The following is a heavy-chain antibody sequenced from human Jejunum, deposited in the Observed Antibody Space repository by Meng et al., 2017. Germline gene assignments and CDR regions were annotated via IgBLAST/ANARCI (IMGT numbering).Heavy chain of an antibody. CDR3: TTEAISVSSGGHFDY. CDR1: GFTFSNAW. Sequence: GESLKISCAASGFTFSNAWMNWVRQAPGKGLEWVGRIKSKTDGGTTDFAAPVKGRFTISRDDSKSTLYLQMNSLTAEDTAVYYCTTEAISVSSGGHFDYWGQGTRVTGSS. J-gene: IGHJ4*02. CDR2: IKSKTDGGTT. D-gene: IGHD1-26*01. V-gene: IGHV3-15*01.